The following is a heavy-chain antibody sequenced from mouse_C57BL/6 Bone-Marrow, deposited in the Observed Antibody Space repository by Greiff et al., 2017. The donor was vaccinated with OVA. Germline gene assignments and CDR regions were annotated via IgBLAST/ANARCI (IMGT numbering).Heavy chain of an antibody. D-gene: IGHD1-1*01. V-gene: IGHV1-78*01. J-gene: IGHJ1*03. Sequence: QVQLQQSDAELVKPGASVKISCKVSGYTFTDHTIHWMKQRPEQGLEWIGYIYPRDGSTKYNEKFKGKATLTADKSSSTAYMQLNILTSEDSAVYFCARGYYGSSIVLDWYFDVWGTGTTVTVSS. CDR3: ARGYYGSSIVLDWYFDV. CDR2: IYPRDGST. CDR1: GYTFTDHT.